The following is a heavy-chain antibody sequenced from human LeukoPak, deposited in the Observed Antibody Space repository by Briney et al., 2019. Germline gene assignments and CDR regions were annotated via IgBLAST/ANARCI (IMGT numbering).Heavy chain of an antibody. J-gene: IGHJ6*03. Sequence: GGSLRLSCAASGFTFSSYEMNWVRQAPGKGLEWVSYISSSGSTIYYADSVRGRFTISRDNFKNGLHLQMNSLRPEDTAIYYCAREGFTSTWLYYYYYMDVWGKGTTVTVSS. CDR1: GFTFSSYE. V-gene: IGHV3-48*03. CDR2: ISSSGSTI. CDR3: AREGFTSTWLYYYYYMDV. D-gene: IGHD6-13*01.